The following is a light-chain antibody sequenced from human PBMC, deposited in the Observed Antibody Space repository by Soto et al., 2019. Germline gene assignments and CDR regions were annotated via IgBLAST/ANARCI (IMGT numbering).Light chain of an antibody. Sequence: QSALTQPHSASGTPGQRVTISCSGSSSNIGTSSVHWFQQLPGTAPKLLISTTNQRPSGVPERFSGSKSGTSVSLAISGLQSEDEADYYCAAWDDSLNGHVFGTGTKVTVL. CDR3: AAWDDSLNGHV. CDR1: SSNIGTSS. CDR2: TTN. V-gene: IGLV1-44*01. J-gene: IGLJ1*01.